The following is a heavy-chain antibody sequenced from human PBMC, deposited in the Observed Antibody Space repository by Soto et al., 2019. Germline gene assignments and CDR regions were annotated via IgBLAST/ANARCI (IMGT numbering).Heavy chain of an antibody. D-gene: IGHD3-10*01. CDR2: IIPILDIA. J-gene: IGHJ5*02. Sequence: QVQLVQSGAEVKKPGSSVKVSCKASGGTFSSYSISWVRQAPGQGLEWMGRIIPILDIANYAQKFQGRVTITADKFTSTAYMELSSLTSEDKAVYYCARSAFGEFQLDPWGQGTLVTVSS. CDR3: ARSAFGEFQLDP. V-gene: IGHV1-69*02. CDR1: GGTFSSYS.